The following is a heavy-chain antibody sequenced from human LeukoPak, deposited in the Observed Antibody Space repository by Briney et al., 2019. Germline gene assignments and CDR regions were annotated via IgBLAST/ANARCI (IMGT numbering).Heavy chain of an antibody. Sequence: PGGSLRLSCAASGFTFSSYSMNWVRQAPGKGLEWVSSISSSSSYIYYADSVKGRFTISRDNAKNSLYLQMNSLRAEDTAVYYCAREVEYYGSGSYYIFDYWGQGTLVTVSS. CDR3: AREVEYYGSGSYYIFDY. CDR2: ISSSSSYI. D-gene: IGHD3-10*01. J-gene: IGHJ4*02. V-gene: IGHV3-21*01. CDR1: GFTFSSYS.